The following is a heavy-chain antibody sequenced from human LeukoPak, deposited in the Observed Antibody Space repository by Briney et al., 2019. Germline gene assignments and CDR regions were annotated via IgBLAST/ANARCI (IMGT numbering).Heavy chain of an antibody. Sequence: GGSLRLSCAASGFTFSSCAMSWVRQAPGKGLEWVSAISGSGGSTYYADSVKGRFTISRDNSKNTLYLQMNSLRAEDTAVYYCAKDLIAVAGTPWDAFDIWGQGTMVTVSS. CDR1: GFTFSSCA. V-gene: IGHV3-23*01. CDR3: AKDLIAVAGTPWDAFDI. D-gene: IGHD6-19*01. CDR2: ISGSGGST. J-gene: IGHJ3*02.